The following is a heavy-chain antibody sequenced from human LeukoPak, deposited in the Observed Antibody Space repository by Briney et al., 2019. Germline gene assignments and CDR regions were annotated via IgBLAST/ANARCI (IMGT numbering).Heavy chain of an antibody. Sequence: GGSLRLSCAVSGITLSNYGMSWGRQAPGKGLEWVAGISDSGGSTNYADSVKGRFTISRDSPKNTLYLQMNSLRAEDTAVYFCAKRGVVIRVILVGFHKAAYYFESWGQGALVTVSS. J-gene: IGHJ4*02. CDR2: ISDSGGST. V-gene: IGHV3-23*01. CDR1: GITLSNYG. CDR3: AKRGVVIRVILVGFHKAAYYFES. D-gene: IGHD3/OR15-3a*01.